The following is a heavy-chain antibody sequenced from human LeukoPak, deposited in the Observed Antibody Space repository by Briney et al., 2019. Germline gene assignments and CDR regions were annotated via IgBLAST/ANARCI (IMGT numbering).Heavy chain of an antibody. CDR2: FKTNYNQV. D-gene: IGHD4-11*01. J-gene: IGHJ4*02. CDR3: ARSVPDYTRFDF. V-gene: IGHV3-23*05. CDR1: GFTFSDYA. Sequence: GGSLRLSCVASGFTFSDYAMNWVRQAPGKGLEWVSTFKTNYNQVYYAESVRGRFTISTDNSKNTAYLQMNSLRVEDTALYYCARSVPDYTRFDFWGQGALVTVSP.